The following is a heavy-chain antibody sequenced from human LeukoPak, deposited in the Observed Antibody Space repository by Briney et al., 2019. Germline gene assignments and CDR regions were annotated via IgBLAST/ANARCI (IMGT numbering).Heavy chain of an antibody. D-gene: IGHD7-27*01. J-gene: IGHJ4*02. CDR2: INPSGGST. CDR1: GYTFTSYY. V-gene: IGHV1-46*01. CDR3: ARGPPNWGYDY. Sequence: ASVKVSCKASGYTFTSYYIHWVRQAPGQGLEWMGIINPSGGSTNYAQDFQGRVTMTRDTSTSTVYMELSSLRSEDTAVYYCARGPPNWGYDYWGPGTLVTVSS.